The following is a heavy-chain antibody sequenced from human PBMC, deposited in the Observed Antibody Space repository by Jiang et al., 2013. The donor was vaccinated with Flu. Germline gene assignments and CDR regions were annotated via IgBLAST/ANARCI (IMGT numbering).Heavy chain of an antibody. CDR2: IFYSGSS. J-gene: IGHJ4*02. CDR3: ARDSFEGYYFDY. Sequence: PGLVKPSETLSLTCTVSGGSISSYYWSWIRQPPGKGLEWIGYIFYSGSSNYNPSLKSRVTTSINTSKNQFSLKLSSVTAADTAVYYCARDSFEGYYFDYWGQGTLVTVSS. D-gene: IGHD3-9*01. V-gene: IGHV4-59*01. CDR1: GGSISSYY.